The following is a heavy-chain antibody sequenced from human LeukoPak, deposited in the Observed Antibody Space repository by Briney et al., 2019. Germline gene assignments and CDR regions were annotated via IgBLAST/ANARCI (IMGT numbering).Heavy chain of an antibody. CDR1: GGSISSYY. Sequence: SETLSLTCTVSGGSISSYYWSWIRQPAGKGLEWIGRIYTSGSTNYNPSLKSRVTFSVDTSKNQFSLRLSSVTAADTAVYCCARLFYGDYGALFDYWGQGTLVTVSS. CDR3: ARLFYGDYGALFDY. D-gene: IGHD4-17*01. J-gene: IGHJ4*02. CDR2: IYTSGST. V-gene: IGHV4-4*07.